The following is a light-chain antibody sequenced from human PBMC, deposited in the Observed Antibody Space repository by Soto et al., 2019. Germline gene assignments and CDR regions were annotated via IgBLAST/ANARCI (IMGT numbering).Light chain of an antibody. CDR2: DIT. CDR1: SSDVGRFEY. V-gene: IGLV2-11*01. CDR3: CSYAGIYSYV. Sequence: LTQPRSVSGSPGQSVTISCTGTSSDVGRFEYVSWYQQHPGEAPKVVVYDITKRPSGVPDRFSGSKSGNTASLTISGLQAEDEADYYCCSYAGIYSYVFGTGTKV. J-gene: IGLJ1*01.